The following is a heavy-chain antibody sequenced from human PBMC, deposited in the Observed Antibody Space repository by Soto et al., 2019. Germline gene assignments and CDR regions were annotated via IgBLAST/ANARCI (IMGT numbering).Heavy chain of an antibody. D-gene: IGHD6-19*01. Sequence: QVQLQESGPGLVKPSGTLSLTCAVSGGSISISNWWSWVRQPPGKGLEWIGEIYHSGSTNYNPSLKSRVTISEDKSKKQFSLKLSSVTAADTAVYYCARDQGIAVAGINWFDPWGQGTLVTVSS. CDR2: IYHSGST. CDR1: GGSISISNW. V-gene: IGHV4-4*02. J-gene: IGHJ5*02. CDR3: ARDQGIAVAGINWFDP.